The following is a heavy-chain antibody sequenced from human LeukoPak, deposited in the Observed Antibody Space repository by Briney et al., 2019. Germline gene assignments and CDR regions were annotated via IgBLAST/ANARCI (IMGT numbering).Heavy chain of an antibody. Sequence: PSETLSLTCTVSGGSVISYYWSWIRQPPGKGLEWIGYLYYSGTTNYNPSLKSRVTISVDTSKNQFSLKLSSVTAADTAVYYCARQNFDWFGKFDPWGQGTLVTVSS. CDR1: GGSVISYY. CDR2: LYYSGTT. CDR3: ARQNFDWFGKFDP. V-gene: IGHV4-59*02. J-gene: IGHJ5*02. D-gene: IGHD3-9*01.